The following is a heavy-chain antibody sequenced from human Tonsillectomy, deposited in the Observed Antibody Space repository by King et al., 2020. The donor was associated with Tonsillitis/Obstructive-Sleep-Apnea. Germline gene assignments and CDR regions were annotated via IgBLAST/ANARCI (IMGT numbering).Heavy chain of an antibody. D-gene: IGHD6-13*01. CDR3: SHVLASAGYSSSWYWVDP. V-gene: IGHV2-5*02. CDR2: IYLDDDK. CDR1: GFSLSTSGVG. J-gene: IGHJ5*02. Sequence: TLKESGPTLVKPTQTLTLTCTFSGFSLSTSGVGVGWIRQPPGKALEWLALIYLDDDKRYSPSLKSRPNITKDTSKNQVVLTMTNMDPVDTATYYCSHVLASAGYSSSWYWVDPWGQGTLVTVSS.